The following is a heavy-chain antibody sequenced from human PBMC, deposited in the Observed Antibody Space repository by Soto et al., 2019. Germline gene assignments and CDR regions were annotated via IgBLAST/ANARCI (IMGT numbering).Heavy chain of an antibody. Sequence: SGGSLRLSCAASGFTVSSNYMSWVRQAPGKGLEWVSVIYSGGSTYYADSVKGRFTISRDNSKNTLYLQMNSLRAEDTAVYYCATSRYPYYYYGMDVWGQGTTVTVSS. J-gene: IGHJ6*02. D-gene: IGHD3-16*02. V-gene: IGHV3-53*01. CDR2: IYSGGST. CDR3: ATSRYPYYYYGMDV. CDR1: GFTVSSNY.